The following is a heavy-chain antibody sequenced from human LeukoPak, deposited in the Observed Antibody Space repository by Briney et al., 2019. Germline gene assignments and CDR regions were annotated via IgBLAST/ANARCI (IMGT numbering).Heavy chain of an antibody. CDR2: IYYSGST. CDR3: ASVDTALVRVDY. CDR1: GGSISSSSYY. V-gene: IGHV4-39*01. J-gene: IGHJ4*02. D-gene: IGHD5-18*01. Sequence: SETLSLTCTVSGGSISSSSYYWGWIRQPPGKGLEWLASIYYSGSTYYNPSLKSRVTISVDTSKNQFSLKVSSVTAADTAVYYCASVDTALVRVDYWGQGTLVTVSS.